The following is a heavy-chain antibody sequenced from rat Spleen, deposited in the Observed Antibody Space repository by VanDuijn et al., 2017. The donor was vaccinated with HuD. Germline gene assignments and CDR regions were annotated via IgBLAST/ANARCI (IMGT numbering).Heavy chain of an antibody. CDR3: TNYFDY. V-gene: IGHV5-20*01. CDR1: GFTFSDYN. J-gene: IGHJ2*01. CDR2: VSFDGGNT. Sequence: EVQLVESGGGLVQPGRSLKLSCAASGFTFSDYNMAWVRQVPKKGLEWVASVSFDGGNTYYRDSVKGRFTISRDNAKSSLYLQMDSLRSEDTATYYCTNYFDYWGQGVMVTVSS.